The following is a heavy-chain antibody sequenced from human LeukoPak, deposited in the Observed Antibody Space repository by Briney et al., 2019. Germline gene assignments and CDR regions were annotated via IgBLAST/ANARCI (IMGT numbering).Heavy chain of an antibody. J-gene: IGHJ4*02. CDR2: INKDGSEK. V-gene: IGHV3-7*01. CDR1: EISLSNYY. D-gene: IGHD4-11*01. CDR3: WGVDEDSEYRPTED. Sequence: PGESLRLSCALSEISLSNYYMKWVRQAPGKGLEWVANINKDGSEKNYVDSVKGRFTISRDNAKNSLYLQMNSLRVEDTAVSYCWGVDEDSEYRPTEDWGQGTLVTVST.